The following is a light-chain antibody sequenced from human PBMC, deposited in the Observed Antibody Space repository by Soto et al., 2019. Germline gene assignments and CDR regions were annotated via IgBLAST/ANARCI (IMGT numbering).Light chain of an antibody. CDR1: GSNFGSNT. V-gene: IGLV1-44*01. Sequence: QSVLTQPPSASGTPGHRVTISCSGSGSNFGSNTVNWYQHLPGTAPKLLIYNNDQRPSGVPARFSGSKSGTSASLAISGLQSDDEADYYCAAWDDRLKGYVFGTGTKVTVL. J-gene: IGLJ1*01. CDR2: NND. CDR3: AAWDDRLKGYV.